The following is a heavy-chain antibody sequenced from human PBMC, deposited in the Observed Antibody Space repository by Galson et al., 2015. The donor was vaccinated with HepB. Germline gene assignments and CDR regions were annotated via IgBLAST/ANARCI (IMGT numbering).Heavy chain of an antibody. Sequence: SVKVSCKASGYTFTTYGISWVRHAPGQGLEWMGWISAYNGNTNYALKFQGRVTITTDTSTSTVYMEVRSLRSDDTAVYYCARARYNISPPDYWGQGTLVTVSS. D-gene: IGHD1-14*01. CDR1: GYTFTTYG. CDR2: ISAYNGNT. V-gene: IGHV1-18*01. J-gene: IGHJ4*02. CDR3: ARARYNISPPDY.